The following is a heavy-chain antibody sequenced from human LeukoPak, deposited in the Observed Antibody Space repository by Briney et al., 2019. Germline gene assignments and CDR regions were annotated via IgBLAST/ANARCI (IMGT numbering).Heavy chain of an antibody. CDR1: GGSISSSNYF. D-gene: IGHD3-22*01. V-gene: IGHV4-39*07. CDR3: ARDYYYDSSKYHTNFDY. CDR2: IFYSGNT. J-gene: IGHJ4*02. Sequence: SETLSLTCTVSGGSISSSNYFWGWIRQPPGKGLQWIGSIFYSGNTYYNPSLKSRVTISVDTSKNQFSLRLSSVTAADTAVYYCARDYYYDSSKYHTNFDYWGQGTLVTVSS.